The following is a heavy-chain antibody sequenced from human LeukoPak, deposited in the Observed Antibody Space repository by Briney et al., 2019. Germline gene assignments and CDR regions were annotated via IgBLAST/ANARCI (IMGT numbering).Heavy chain of an antibody. CDR2: ISGSGGST. J-gene: IGHJ4*02. V-gene: IGHV3-23*01. Sequence: GGSPRLSCAASGFTFSSYAMSWVRQAPGKGLEWVSAISGSGGSTYYADSVKGRFTISRDNSKNTLYLQMNSLRAEDTAVYYCAKDLRAVTMIVVVAIMGFDYWGQGTLVTVSS. CDR1: GFTFSSYA. D-gene: IGHD3-22*01. CDR3: AKDLRAVTMIVVVAIMGFDY.